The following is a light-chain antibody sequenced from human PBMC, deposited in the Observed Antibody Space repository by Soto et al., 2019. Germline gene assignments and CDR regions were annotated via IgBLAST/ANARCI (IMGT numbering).Light chain of an antibody. CDR1: QSISSW. J-gene: IGKJ4*01. Sequence: IQMTQSPSTLSATAGDRVTITCRASQSISSWLAWYQQKPGKAPKLLIYKASSLESGVPSRFSGSGSGTEVTLTISSLQPDDCATYYGQQYNSYSLTGGGGTKVDIK. V-gene: IGKV1-5*03. CDR2: KAS. CDR3: QQYNSYSLT.